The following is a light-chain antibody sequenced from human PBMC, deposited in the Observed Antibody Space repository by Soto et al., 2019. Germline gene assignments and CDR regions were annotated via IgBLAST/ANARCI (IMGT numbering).Light chain of an antibody. J-gene: IGLJ2*01. V-gene: IGLV2-11*01. Sequence: QSALTQPRSVSGSPGQSVTISCSGTSSDVGNYKYVSWYQQHPGKAPKLMIYDVTKRPSGVPDRFSGSKSGNTASLTISGLQAEDEADYYCCSYAGSYSVVFGGGTKLTVL. CDR3: CSYAGSYSVV. CDR1: SSDVGNYKY. CDR2: DVT.